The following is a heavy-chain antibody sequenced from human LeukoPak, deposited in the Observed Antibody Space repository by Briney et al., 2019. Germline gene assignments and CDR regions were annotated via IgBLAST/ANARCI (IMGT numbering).Heavy chain of an antibody. J-gene: IGHJ4*02. D-gene: IGHD3-3*01. CDR3: ARDLRDYDFWSGYYSPSLDY. Sequence: GASVKVSFKASGYTFTSYGISWVRQAPGQGLEWMGWISAYNGNTNYAQKLQGRVTMTTDTSTSTAYMELRSLRSDDAAVYYCARDLRDYDFWSGYYSPSLDYWGQGTLVTVSS. V-gene: IGHV1-18*01. CDR2: ISAYNGNT. CDR1: GYTFTSYG.